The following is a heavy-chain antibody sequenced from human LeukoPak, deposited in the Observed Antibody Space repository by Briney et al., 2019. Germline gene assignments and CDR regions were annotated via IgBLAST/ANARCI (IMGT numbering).Heavy chain of an antibody. CDR1: GVSISSGGYS. J-gene: IGHJ4*02. V-gene: IGHV4-30-2*01. D-gene: IGHD2-15*01. CDR2: IYHSGST. CDR3: ARAMVVAATHFDY. Sequence: SETLSLTCAVSGVSISSGGYSWSWIRQPPGKGLEWIGYIYHSGSTYYNPSLKSRVTISVDRFKNQFSLKLSSVTAADTAVYYCARAMVVAATHFDYWGRGTLVTVSS.